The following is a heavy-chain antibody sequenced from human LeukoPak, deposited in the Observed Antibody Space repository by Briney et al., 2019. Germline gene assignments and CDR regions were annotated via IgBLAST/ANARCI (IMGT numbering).Heavy chain of an antibody. CDR1: GFTLSPSW. CDR3: ASDRGYDILTAFDI. D-gene: IGHD3-9*01. Sequence: GGSPKLSCAASGFTLSPSWMHWVRQGPGKGLEWVSRIKGDGTYKNYADSVRGRFTISRDNAKNTLSLQMNSLRAEDTAVYFCASDRGYDILTAFDIWGQGTMVTVSS. V-gene: IGHV3-74*01. J-gene: IGHJ3*02. CDR2: IKGDGTYK.